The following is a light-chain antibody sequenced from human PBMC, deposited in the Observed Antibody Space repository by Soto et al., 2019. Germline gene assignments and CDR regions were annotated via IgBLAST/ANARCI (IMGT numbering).Light chain of an antibody. CDR3: QKYNSAPWT. Sequence: DIQMTQSPSSLSASAGDRVTITCRASQDISIYLAWFQQKPGKVPKLLIYSASTLQSGVPSRFSGSGSGTDFTLTISSLQPEDVATYYCQKYNSAPWTFGQGTKVEIK. J-gene: IGKJ1*01. CDR1: QDISIY. V-gene: IGKV1-27*01. CDR2: SAS.